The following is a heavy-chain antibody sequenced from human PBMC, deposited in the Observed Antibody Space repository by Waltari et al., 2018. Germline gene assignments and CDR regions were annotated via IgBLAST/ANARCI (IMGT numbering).Heavy chain of an antibody. CDR1: GGSISSSNW. J-gene: IGHJ4*02. V-gene: IGHV4-4*02. D-gene: IGHD2-2*01. CDR2: IYQSGST. CDR3: ARDNGYCSSTSCYEDY. Sequence: QVQLQESGPGLVKPSGTLSLTCAVSGGSISSSNWWSWVRQPPGKGLEWIGEIYQSGSTNYNPSRKRRVTISVDKSKNQFSLKLSSVTAADTAVYYCARDNGYCSSTSCYEDYWGQGTLVTVSS.